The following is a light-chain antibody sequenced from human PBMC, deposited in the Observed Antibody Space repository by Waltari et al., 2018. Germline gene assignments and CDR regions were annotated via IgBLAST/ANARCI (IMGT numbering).Light chain of an antibody. Sequence: QSALTQPASVSGSPGQSITISCTGTSSDLGSYNLVSWYQQHPGKAPKLMIYEVSKRPSGVSNRFSGSKSGNTASLTISGLQAEDEAGYYCCSYAGSSTLWVFGTGTKVTVL. V-gene: IGLV2-23*02. CDR1: SSDLGSYNL. CDR2: EVS. J-gene: IGLJ1*01. CDR3: CSYAGSSTLWV.